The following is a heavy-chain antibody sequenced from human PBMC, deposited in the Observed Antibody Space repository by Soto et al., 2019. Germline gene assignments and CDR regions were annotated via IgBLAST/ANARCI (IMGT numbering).Heavy chain of an antibody. J-gene: IGHJ5*02. V-gene: IGHV4-38-2*02. CDR2: MYHSGIT. Sequence: SETLSLTCAVSGYSIRSGYFWGWIRQPPGKGLEWIGSMYHSGITYYNLSLKSRVTISMDTSKNQVSLKLPSWTGADTAVYYCARDMHAGFTHCFDPWGQGTLVTVSS. CDR1: GYSIRSGYF. D-gene: IGHD2-8*01. CDR3: ARDMHAGFTHCFDP.